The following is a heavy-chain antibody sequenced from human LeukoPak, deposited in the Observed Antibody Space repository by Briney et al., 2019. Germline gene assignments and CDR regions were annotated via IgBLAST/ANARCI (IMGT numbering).Heavy chain of an antibody. Sequence: SETLSLTCTVSGASVSSDYWSWTRQSPGKGLEWIGYIYHSGHTTSNPSLKSRVSLSLDTSNNQFSLKLSSVTAADTAVYYCARHPFQYPFDHWGQGTVVSVSS. V-gene: IGHV4-59*08. CDR3: ARHPFQYPFDH. CDR2: IYHSGHT. D-gene: IGHD2/OR15-2a*01. CDR1: GASVSSDY. J-gene: IGHJ5*02.